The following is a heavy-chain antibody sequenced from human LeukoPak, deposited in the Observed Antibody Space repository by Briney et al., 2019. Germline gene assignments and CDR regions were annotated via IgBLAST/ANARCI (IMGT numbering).Heavy chain of an antibody. CDR3: ARGGEAAVAGIYDY. V-gene: IGHV5-51*01. CDR1: GYIFTSYW. CDR2: IYPGDSDT. D-gene: IGHD6-19*01. J-gene: IGHJ4*02. Sequence: NPGASLQISCEGSGYIFTSYWIGGVRPLPGKGLEWMGIIYPGDSDTRYSPSFQGQVTISADKSISTAYLQWSSLKASDTAMYYCARGGEAAVAGIYDYWGQGTLVTVSS.